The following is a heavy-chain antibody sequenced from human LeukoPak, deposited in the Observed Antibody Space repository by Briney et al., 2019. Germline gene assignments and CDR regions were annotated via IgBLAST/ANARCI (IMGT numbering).Heavy chain of an antibody. D-gene: IGHD3-3*01. V-gene: IGHV4-30-4*08. CDR3: ARRGLDFWSGYYLPFDY. J-gene: IGHJ4*02. CDR2: IYYSGST. CDR1: GFTFSNYA. Sequence: LRLSCAASGFTFSNYALSWIRQPPGKGLEWIGYIYYSGSTYYNPSLKSRVTISVDTSKNQFSLKLSSVTAADTAVYYCARRGLDFWSGYYLPFDYWGQGTLVTVSS.